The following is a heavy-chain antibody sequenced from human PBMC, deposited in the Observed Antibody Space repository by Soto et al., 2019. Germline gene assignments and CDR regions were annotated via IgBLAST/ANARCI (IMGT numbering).Heavy chain of an antibody. CDR2: IIPIFGTA. CDR1: GGTFSSYS. J-gene: IGHJ4*02. V-gene: IGHV1-69*01. D-gene: IGHD1-26*01. CDR3: ARDGGRHSGGIDY. Sequence: QVQLVQSGAEVKKPGSSVKVSCKASGGTFSSYSINWVRQAPGQGLEWMGEIIPIFGTANDAQKFQGRVTITAVEYTSPAYMELSSLRSEDTAVYYCARDGGRHSGGIDYWGQGTLVTVSS.